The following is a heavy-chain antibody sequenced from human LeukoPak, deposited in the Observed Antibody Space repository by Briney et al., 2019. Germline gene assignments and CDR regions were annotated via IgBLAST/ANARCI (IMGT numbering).Heavy chain of an antibody. Sequence: PGESLKISFQGSGYTFTAYWIGWVRQMPGKGLEWVGIIHPGDSDTRYSPSFQGQVTISADKSITTAYLQWSSLKASDTAMYYCGRHQHSGSYGAFDIWGQGTMVTVSS. J-gene: IGHJ3*02. CDR1: GYTFTAYW. V-gene: IGHV5-51*01. CDR2: IHPGDSDT. CDR3: GRHQHSGSYGAFDI. D-gene: IGHD1-26*01.